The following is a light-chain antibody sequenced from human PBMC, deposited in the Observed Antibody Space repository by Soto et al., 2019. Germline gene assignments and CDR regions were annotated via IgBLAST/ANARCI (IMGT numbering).Light chain of an antibody. J-gene: IGLJ2*01. V-gene: IGLV2-14*01. CDR3: SSYTSSSTLV. Sequence: QSALTQPASVSGCPGQSITISCTGTSSDVGGYNYVSWYQQHPGKAPKLMIYEVSNRPSGVSNRFSGSKSGNTASLTISGLQAEDEADYYCSSYTSSSTLVFGGGTK. CDR2: EVS. CDR1: SSDVGGYNY.